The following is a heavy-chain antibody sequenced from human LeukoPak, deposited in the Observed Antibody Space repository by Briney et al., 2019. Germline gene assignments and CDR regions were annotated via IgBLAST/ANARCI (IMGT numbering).Heavy chain of an antibody. CDR2: ISSSGSTI. CDR3: AELGITMVGGV. D-gene: IGHD3-10*02. J-gene: IGHJ6*04. V-gene: IGHV3-48*03. CDR1: GFTFSSYE. Sequence: GGSLRLSCAASGFTFSSYEMNWVRQAPGKGLEWVSYISSSGSTIYYADSVKGRFTISRDNAKNSLYLQMNSLRAEDTAVYYCAELGITMVGGVWGKGTTVTISS.